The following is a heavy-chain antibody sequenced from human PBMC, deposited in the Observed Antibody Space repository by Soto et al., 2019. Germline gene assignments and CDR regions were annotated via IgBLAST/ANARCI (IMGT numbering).Heavy chain of an antibody. V-gene: IGHV4-59*11. J-gene: IGHJ5*02. CDR3: ARRVCSDYPCYPGWDNWFGP. Sequence: SETLSLTCTVSGDSISDRSWNWLRQPPGKGLEWIGYIHNNANTYCNPSLQSRATISVDTSKKQFSLKLTSVTAADTGVYYCARRVCSDYPCYPGWDNWFGPWGQGTLVTVPS. D-gene: IGHD3-22*01. CDR1: GDSISDRS. CDR2: IHNNANT.